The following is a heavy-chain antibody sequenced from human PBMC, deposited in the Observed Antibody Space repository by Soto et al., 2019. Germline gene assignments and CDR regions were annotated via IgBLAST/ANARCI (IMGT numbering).Heavy chain of an antibody. CDR3: AKSSGATSFIPFDY. CDR1: GFTFSSYA. J-gene: IGHJ4*02. Sequence: EVQLLESGGGLVQPGGSLRLSCVASGFTFSSYAMNWVRQAPGKGLEWVSTISGSGYSTYYADSVKGRFTISRDNSKNTLYLQMNSLRAEDTAVYYCAKSSGATSFIPFDYWGQGTLVTVSS. D-gene: IGHD1-26*01. CDR2: ISGSGYST. V-gene: IGHV3-23*01.